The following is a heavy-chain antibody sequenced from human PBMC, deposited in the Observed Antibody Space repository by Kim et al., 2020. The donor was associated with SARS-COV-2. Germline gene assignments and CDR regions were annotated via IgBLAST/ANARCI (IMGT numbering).Heavy chain of an antibody. J-gene: IGHJ4*02. CDR3: ARYSSGWYGFDY. Sequence: SVKVSCKASGGTFSSYAISWVRQAPGQGLEWMGGIIPIFGTANYAQKFQGRVTITADESTSTAYMELSSLRSEDTAVYYCARYSSGWYGFDYWGQGTLVTVSS. V-gene: IGHV1-69*13. CDR1: GGTFSSYA. CDR2: IIPIFGTA. D-gene: IGHD6-19*01.